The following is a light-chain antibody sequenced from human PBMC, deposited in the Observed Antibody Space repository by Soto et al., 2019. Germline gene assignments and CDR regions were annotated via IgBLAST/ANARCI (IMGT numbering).Light chain of an antibody. CDR1: SSDVGGYKY. CDR2: DVS. Sequence: QSALTQPASVSGSPGQSITISCTGTSSDVGGYKYVSWYQQHPGKAPKVIIYDVSNRPSGVSNRFSGSKSGNTASLTISGLQAEDEADYYCSSFRSSSGVFGGGTKLTVL. CDR3: SSFRSSSGV. J-gene: IGLJ2*01. V-gene: IGLV2-14*01.